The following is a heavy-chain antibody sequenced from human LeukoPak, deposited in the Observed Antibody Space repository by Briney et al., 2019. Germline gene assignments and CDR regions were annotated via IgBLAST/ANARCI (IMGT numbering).Heavy chain of an antibody. CDR2: IIPIFGTA. CDR1: GGTFSSYA. D-gene: IGHD5-18*01. J-gene: IGHJ4*02. CDR3: ANAVDTAHSRTKYYFDY. V-gene: IGHV1-69*01. Sequence: SVKVSCKASGGTFSSYAISWVRQAPGQGLEWMGGIIPIFGTANYAQKFQGRVTITADESTSTAYMELSSLRSEDTAVYYCANAVDTAHSRTKYYFDYWGQGTLVTVSS.